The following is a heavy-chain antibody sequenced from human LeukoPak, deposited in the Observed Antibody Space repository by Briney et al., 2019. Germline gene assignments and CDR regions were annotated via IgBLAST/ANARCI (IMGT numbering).Heavy chain of an antibody. D-gene: IGHD3-22*01. CDR3: ARRVIVVGLDY. V-gene: IGHV3-48*04. CDR2: LSRSGINI. J-gene: IGHJ4*02. Sequence: GGSLRLSCAASGFTFSSYWMNWVRQPPGKGLEWVSYLSRSGINIYYADSVKGRFTISRDNAKNSLYLQMNSLRAEDTAVYYCARRVIVVGLDYWGQGTLVTVSS. CDR1: GFTFSSYW.